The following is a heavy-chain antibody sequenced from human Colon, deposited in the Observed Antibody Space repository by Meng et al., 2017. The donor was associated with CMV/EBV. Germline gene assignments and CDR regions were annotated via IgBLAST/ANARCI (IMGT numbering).Heavy chain of an antibody. CDR1: GFTFSNYA. V-gene: IGHV3-23*01. D-gene: IGHD1-14*01. CDR2: ISGSGDNT. J-gene: IGHJ4*02. CDR3: LTETSFKGLDY. Sequence: GESLKISCTASGFTFSNYAMSWVRQAPGKGLEWVSGISGSGDNTYYADSVKGRFTISRDNTKASFYLQMTSLRAEDTAVYYCLTETSFKGLDYWGQGSLVTVSS.